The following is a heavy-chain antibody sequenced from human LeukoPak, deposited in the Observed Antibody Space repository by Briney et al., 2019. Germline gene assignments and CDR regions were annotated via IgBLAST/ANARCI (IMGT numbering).Heavy chain of an antibody. CDR3: ARVIMAVAGYYFDY. D-gene: IGHD6-19*01. CDR1: GGSISSGDYY. Sequence: SETLSLTCTVSGGSISSGDYYWSWIRQPPGEGLEWIGYIYYSGSTYYNPSLESRVTISVDTSKNQFSLKLSSVTAADTAVYYCARVIMAVAGYYFDYWGQGTLVTVSS. J-gene: IGHJ4*02. V-gene: IGHV4-30-4*08. CDR2: IYYSGST.